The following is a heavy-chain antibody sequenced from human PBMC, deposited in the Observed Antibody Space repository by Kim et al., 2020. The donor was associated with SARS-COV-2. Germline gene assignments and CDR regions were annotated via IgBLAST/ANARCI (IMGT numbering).Heavy chain of an antibody. V-gene: IGHV3-30-3*01. CDR2: ITYDGSEK. CDR1: GFTFNGYT. CDR3: AKDKAATYLPYY. Sequence: GGSLRLSCAASGFTFNGYTMHWVRQGPGKGLEWVALITYDGSEKYYADSVKGRFTISRDNSKNTLYLQMNSLRAEDTAVYFCAKDKAATYLPYYWGQGTLVTVSS. D-gene: IGHD1-26*01. J-gene: IGHJ4*02.